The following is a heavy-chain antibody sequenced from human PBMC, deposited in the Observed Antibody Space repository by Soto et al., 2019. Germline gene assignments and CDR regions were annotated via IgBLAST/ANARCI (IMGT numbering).Heavy chain of an antibody. CDR2: ISSTSTYT. J-gene: IGHJ4*02. Sequence: GGSLRLSCAASGFTFRSYAMNWVRQTQEKGLEWVSSISSTSTYTHYADSVRGRFTISRDNANNSLFLQMNSLRAEDTAIYYCARDLALAGNYWGQGALVTVSS. CDR1: GFTFRSYA. D-gene: IGHD6-19*01. V-gene: IGHV3-21*01. CDR3: ARDLALAGNY.